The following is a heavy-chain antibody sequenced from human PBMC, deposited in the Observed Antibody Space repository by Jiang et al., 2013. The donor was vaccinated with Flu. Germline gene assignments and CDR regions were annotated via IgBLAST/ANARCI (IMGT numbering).Heavy chain of an antibody. CDR1: GVSISGIS. V-gene: IGHV4-59*08. Sequence: PGLVKPSETLSLTCSVSGVSISGISWSWIRQSPGKGLEWIGYMAHDGVTSYNPSLETRISISVDTAKNQISLTLTSVTAADTAVYFCARHFERGTYPLYQWGQGTPVTVSS. J-gene: IGHJ4*02. CDR3: ARHFERGTYPLYQ. CDR2: MAHDGVT. D-gene: IGHD2-2*01.